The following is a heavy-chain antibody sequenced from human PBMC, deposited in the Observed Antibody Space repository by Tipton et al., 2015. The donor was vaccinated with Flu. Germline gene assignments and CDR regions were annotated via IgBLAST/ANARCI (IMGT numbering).Heavy chain of an antibody. J-gene: IGHJ6*02. CDR2: ISANNGNT. CDR3: ARPRAEIARLGPYYYGMDG. CDR1: GYTFNTYG. D-gene: IGHD3-16*01. V-gene: IGHV1-18*01. Sequence: QLVQSGPEVKKPGASVKVSCKASGYTFNTYGIIWVRQAPGQGLEWMGWISANNGNTNYAQKVQGRVTMTTDTSATTAYMELRSLRSDDTAVYYCARPRAEIARLGPYYYGMDGWGQGTTVTVS.